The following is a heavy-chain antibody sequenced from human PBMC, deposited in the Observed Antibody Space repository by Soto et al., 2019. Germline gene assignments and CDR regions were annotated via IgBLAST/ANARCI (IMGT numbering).Heavy chain of an antibody. CDR1: GFIFDDYA. CDR3: ARVHTSGWFADS. D-gene: IGHD6-19*01. V-gene: IGHV3-23*01. J-gene: IGHJ4*02. CDR2: TSGSGVTT. Sequence: EVQLLESGGGLVQPGGSLRLSCGAPGFIFDDYAMMWVRQTPGKGLEWVSATSGSGVTTYYADSVKSRFTISRDNSKNTLYLQMNSLRADDTALYYCARVHTSGWFADSWGQGTRVTVSS.